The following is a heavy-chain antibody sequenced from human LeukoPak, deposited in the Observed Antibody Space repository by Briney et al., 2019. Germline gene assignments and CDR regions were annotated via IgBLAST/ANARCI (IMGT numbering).Heavy chain of an antibody. D-gene: IGHD5/OR15-5a*01. J-gene: IGHJ6*02. V-gene: IGHV3-23*01. CDR2: ISGSGGST. CDR3: ANRNFYDRYYYYGMDV. Sequence: GGSLRLSCAASGFTFSSYAMSWVRQAPGKGLEWVSAISGSGGSTYYADSVKGRFTISRDNSKNTLYLQMNSLRAGDTAVYYCANRNFYDRYYYYGMDVWGQGTTVTVSS. CDR1: GFTFSSYA.